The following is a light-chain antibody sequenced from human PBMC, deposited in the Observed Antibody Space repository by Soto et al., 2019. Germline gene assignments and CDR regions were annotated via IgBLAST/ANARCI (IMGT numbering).Light chain of an antibody. V-gene: IGKV1-9*01. J-gene: IGKJ4*01. CDR2: AAA. CDR1: QGIGSS. CDR3: QHLNSYPREVT. Sequence: DIQLTQSPSFLSASVGDRVTITCRASQGIGSSLAWYQQKPGNAPKILIYAAATLQGGVPSRFSGSGSGTEFTVTISSVQPEDFASYYCQHLNSYPREVTFGGGTKVEIK.